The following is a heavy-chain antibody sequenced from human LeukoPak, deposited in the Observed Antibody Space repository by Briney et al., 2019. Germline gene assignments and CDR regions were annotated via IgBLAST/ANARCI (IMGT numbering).Heavy chain of an antibody. CDR1: GFTLSSYS. CDR2: IDSDTHGNTI. Sequence: GGSLRLSCAASGFTLSSYSMNWVRQAPGKGLEWISYIDSDTHGNTIYYPHTVKGRFTISRDNSKNTLYLQMNSLRAEDTAVYYCARGGALIAVADTTYYFDYWGQGTLVTVSS. J-gene: IGHJ4*02. CDR3: ARGGALIAVADTTYYFDY. V-gene: IGHV3-48*01. D-gene: IGHD6-19*01.